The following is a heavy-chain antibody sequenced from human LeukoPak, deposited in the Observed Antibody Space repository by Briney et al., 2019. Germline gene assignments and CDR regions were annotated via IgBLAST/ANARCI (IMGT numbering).Heavy chain of an antibody. Sequence: KPGGSLRLSCAASGFTFSNAWMSWVRQAPGKGLEWVGRIKSKTDGGTTDYAAPVKGRFTISRGDSKNTLYLQMNSLKTEDTAVYYCTTSGGGYGPYYFDYWGQGTLVTVSS. CDR3: TTSGGGYGPYYFDY. J-gene: IGHJ4*02. CDR2: IKSKTDGGTT. D-gene: IGHD5-12*01. CDR1: GFTFSNAW. V-gene: IGHV3-15*01.